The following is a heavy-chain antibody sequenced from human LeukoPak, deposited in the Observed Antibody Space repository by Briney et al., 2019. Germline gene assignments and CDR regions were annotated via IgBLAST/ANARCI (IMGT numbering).Heavy chain of an antibody. Sequence: PGGSLKLSCAASGFTFSSYSMNWVRQAPGEGLEWVSSISSSSSYIYYADSVEGRFTISRDNAKNSLYLQMNSLRAEDTAVYYCARDRAAAGIGDAFDIWGQGTMVTVSS. CDR2: ISSSSSYI. CDR1: GFTFSSYS. J-gene: IGHJ3*02. V-gene: IGHV3-21*01. D-gene: IGHD6-13*01. CDR3: ARDRAAAGIGDAFDI.